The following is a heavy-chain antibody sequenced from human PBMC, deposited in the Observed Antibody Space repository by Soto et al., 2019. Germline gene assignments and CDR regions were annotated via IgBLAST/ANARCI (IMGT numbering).Heavy chain of an antibody. J-gene: IGHJ4*02. CDR1: GFTFSSYG. V-gene: IGHV3-30*18. CDR2: ISYAGDYK. D-gene: IGHD6-13*01. CDR3: AKSRGGSSWYEGDS. Sequence: QVQLVESGGGVVQPGRSLRLSCAASGFTFSSYGMHWVRQAPGKGLEWVAVISYAGDYKYYADSVKGRFTISRDNSKNTLYLQMKTLRPEDTAVYFVAKSRGGSSWYEGDSWGQGTLVTVSS.